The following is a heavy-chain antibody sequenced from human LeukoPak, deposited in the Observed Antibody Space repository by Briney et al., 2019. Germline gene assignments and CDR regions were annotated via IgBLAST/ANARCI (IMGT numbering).Heavy chain of an antibody. CDR1: GFTFSYAW. V-gene: IGHV3-15*04. Sequence: GGSLRLSCAASGFTFSYAWMGWVRQVPGKGLEWVGKIVSEIDGGKTDYAAPVKGRFTISRDDSKSTLYLQMNSLKIEDTAVYYCTTDEDWNYARKDVWGQGATVIVSS. CDR3: TTDEDWNYARKDV. CDR2: IVSEIDGGKT. D-gene: IGHD1-7*01. J-gene: IGHJ6*02.